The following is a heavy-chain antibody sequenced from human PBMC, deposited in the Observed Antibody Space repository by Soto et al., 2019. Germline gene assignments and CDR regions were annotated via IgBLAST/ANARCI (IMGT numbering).Heavy chain of an antibody. CDR2: INAGNGNT. CDR1: GYTFTSYA. Sequence: ASVKVSCKASGYTFTSYAMYWVRQAPGQRIEWIGWINAGNGNTKYSQKSQGRVTITRDTSASTAYMELSSLRSEDTAVYYFAIGAYCGGDCYSGNYFDYWGQGTLVTVSS. J-gene: IGHJ4*02. V-gene: IGHV1-3*01. CDR3: AIGAYCGGDCYSGNYFDY. D-gene: IGHD2-21*02.